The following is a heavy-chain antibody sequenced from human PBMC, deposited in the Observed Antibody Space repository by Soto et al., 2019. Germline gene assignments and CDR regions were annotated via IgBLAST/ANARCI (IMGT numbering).Heavy chain of an antibody. CDR2: IKQDGSEK. D-gene: IGHD6-19*01. Sequence: GGSLRLSCAASGFTFSSYWMSWVRQAPGKGLEWVANIKQDGSEKYYVDSVKGRFTISRDNAKNSLYLQMNSLRAEDTAVYYCASPGIAVAGTDAFDIWGQGTMVTVSS. CDR1: GFTFSSYW. V-gene: IGHV3-7*01. J-gene: IGHJ3*02. CDR3: ASPGIAVAGTDAFDI.